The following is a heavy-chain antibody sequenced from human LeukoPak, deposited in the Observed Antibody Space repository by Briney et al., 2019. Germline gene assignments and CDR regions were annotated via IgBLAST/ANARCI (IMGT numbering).Heavy chain of an antibody. CDR2: IHTYNGHT. J-gene: IGHJ6*04. V-gene: IGHV1-18*01. CDR3: AREDIVVAMDV. CDR1: GYTFTNYG. Sequence: ASVKVSCKASGYTFTNYGVSWVRQAPGQGLEWMGWIHTYNGHTNYAQKLQGRVTMTTDTSTSTAYMELSSLRSDDTAVYYCAREDIVVAMDVWGKGTTVTVSS. D-gene: IGHD2-2*01.